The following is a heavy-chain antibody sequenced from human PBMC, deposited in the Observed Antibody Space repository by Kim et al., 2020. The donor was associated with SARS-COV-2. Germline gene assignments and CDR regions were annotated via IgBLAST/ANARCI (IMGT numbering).Heavy chain of an antibody. CDR3: VRDAVEMTAIQDGFDI. D-gene: IGHD2-21*02. J-gene: IGHJ3*02. Sequence: ASVKVSCKASGYAFTDYFIHWVRQAPGQGLQWMGRLNPKSGDTYYAQNFRGRVTMTRATSITTAYMEMTRLSSDDTAVYYCVRDAVEMTAIQDGFDIWGQGTLVTVSS. V-gene: IGHV1-2*06. CDR2: LNPKSGDT. CDR1: GYAFTDYF.